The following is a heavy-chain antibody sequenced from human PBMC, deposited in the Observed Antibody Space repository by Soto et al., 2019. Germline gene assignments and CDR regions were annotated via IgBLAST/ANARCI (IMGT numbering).Heavy chain of an antibody. D-gene: IGHD4-17*01. J-gene: IGHJ2*01. V-gene: IGHV3-11*01. CDR1: GFTFSDYY. CDR2: VSSSGSTI. Sequence: PGGSLRLSCAASGFTFSDYYMSWIRQAPGKGLEWVSYVSSSGSTIYYADSVKGRFTISRDNAKNSLYLQMNSLRAEDTAVYYCARGHDYGDSYFDLWGRGTLVTVSS. CDR3: ARGHDYGDSYFDL.